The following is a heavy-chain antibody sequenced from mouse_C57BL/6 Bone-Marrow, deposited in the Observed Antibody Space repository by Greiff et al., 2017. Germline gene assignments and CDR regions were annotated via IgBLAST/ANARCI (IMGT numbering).Heavy chain of an antibody. CDR1: GYTFTSYW. CDR3: ARESIYYGNYVGFAY. V-gene: IGHV1-55*01. J-gene: IGHJ3*01. CDR2: IYPGSGST. Sequence: QVQLQQPGAELVKPGASVKMSCKASGYTFTSYWITWVKQRPGQGLEWIGDIYPGSGSTNYNEKFKSKATLNVDTSSSTAYMQLSSLTSEDSAVYYCARESIYYGNYVGFAYWGQGTLVTVSA. D-gene: IGHD2-1*01.